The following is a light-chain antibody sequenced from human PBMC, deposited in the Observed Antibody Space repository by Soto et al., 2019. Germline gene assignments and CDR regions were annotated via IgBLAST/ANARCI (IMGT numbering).Light chain of an antibody. CDR3: QQYNSYPIT. J-gene: IGKJ5*01. V-gene: IGKV1-5*01. CDR2: DAS. Sequence: IQMTHSPSTLSASVGDRVTITCRASQSISSWLAWYQQKPGKAPKLLIYDASSLESGVPSRFSGSGSGTEFTLTISSLQPDDFATYYCQQYNSYPITFGQGTRLEI. CDR1: QSISSW.